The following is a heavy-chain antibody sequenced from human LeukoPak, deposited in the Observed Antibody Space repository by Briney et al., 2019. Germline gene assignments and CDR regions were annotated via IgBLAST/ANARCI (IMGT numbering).Heavy chain of an antibody. J-gene: IGHJ4*02. CDR3: ARSWADYGFDY. D-gene: IGHD4-17*01. V-gene: IGHV4-34*01. Sequence: SETLPLTCAVYGGSFSGYYWSWIRQPPGKGLEWIGEINHSGSTNYNPSLKSRVTISVDTSKNQFSLKLSSVTAADTAVYYCARSWADYGFDYWGQGTLVTVSS. CDR2: INHSGST. CDR1: GGSFSGYY.